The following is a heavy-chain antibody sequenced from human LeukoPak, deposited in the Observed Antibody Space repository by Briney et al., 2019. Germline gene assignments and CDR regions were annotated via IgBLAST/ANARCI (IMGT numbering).Heavy chain of an antibody. D-gene: IGHD2-21*02. Sequence: SVKVSFKASGFTFTSSAVQWVRQARGQRLEWIGWIVVGSGNTNYAQKFQERVTITRDMSTSTAYMELSSLRSEDTAVYYCAATPPDGNNCGGDCYDAFDIWGQGTMVTVSS. CDR1: GFTFTSSA. J-gene: IGHJ3*02. CDR2: IVVGSGNT. CDR3: AATPPDGNNCGGDCYDAFDI. V-gene: IGHV1-58*01.